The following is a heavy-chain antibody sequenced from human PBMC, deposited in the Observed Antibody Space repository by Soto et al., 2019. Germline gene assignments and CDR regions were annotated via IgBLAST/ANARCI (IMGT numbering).Heavy chain of an antibody. CDR1: GFTFNNYD. D-gene: IGHD3-16*01. V-gene: IGHV3-13*04. J-gene: IGHJ2*01. CDR3: LRELGMPGYSYFDL. Sequence: EVQLVESGGGLVQPGGSLRLSCAASGFTFNNYDIHWVRQATGKALEWVSAIAVSGNTYYSNSVEGRFTISRENGENSLYLQMNSLTAGDPAVYYCLRELGMPGYSYFDLWGRGTVVTVSS. CDR2: IAVSGNT.